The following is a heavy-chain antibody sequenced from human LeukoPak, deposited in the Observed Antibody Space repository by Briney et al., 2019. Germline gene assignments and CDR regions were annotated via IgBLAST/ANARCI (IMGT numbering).Heavy chain of an antibody. D-gene: IGHD3-10*01. J-gene: IGHJ4*02. CDR2: FDPEDGET. Sequence: ASVKVSCKVSGYTLTELSMHWVRQAPGKGLEWMGGFDPEDGETIYAQKFQGRVTMTEDTSTDTAYMELSSLRSEDTAVYYCATALLWFGELGDWGQGTLVTVSS. CDR3: ATALLWFGELGD. V-gene: IGHV1-24*01. CDR1: GYTLTELS.